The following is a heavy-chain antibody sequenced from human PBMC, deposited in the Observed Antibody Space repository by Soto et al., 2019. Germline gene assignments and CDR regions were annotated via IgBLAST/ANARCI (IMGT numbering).Heavy chain of an antibody. CDR2: TYYRSKWYN. Sequence: PSQTLSLTCAISGDSVSSNSAAWNWIRQSPSRGLEGLGRTYYRSKWYNDYAVSVKSRITINPHTSKNQFSLQLNSVAPEDTAVYYCARDRAYSSTWPTRDYYYGMDVWGQGTTVTVSS. J-gene: IGHJ6*02. CDR3: ARDRAYSSTWPTRDYYYGMDV. D-gene: IGHD6-13*01. V-gene: IGHV6-1*01. CDR1: GDSVSSNSAA.